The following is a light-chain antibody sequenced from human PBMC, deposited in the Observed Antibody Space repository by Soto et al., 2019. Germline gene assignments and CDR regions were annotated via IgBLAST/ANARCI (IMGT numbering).Light chain of an antibody. V-gene: IGLV7-46*01. Sequence: QYVVTQEPSLTVSPGGTVTLTCGSSTGAVTSNHHPYWFQQKAGQAPRTLIYDTSNKHSWTPARFSGSLLGDKAALTLSGAQPEDEAQYYCLLSYNAARVFGGGTKLTVL. CDR1: TGAVTSNHH. J-gene: IGLJ2*01. CDR3: LLSYNAARV. CDR2: DTS.